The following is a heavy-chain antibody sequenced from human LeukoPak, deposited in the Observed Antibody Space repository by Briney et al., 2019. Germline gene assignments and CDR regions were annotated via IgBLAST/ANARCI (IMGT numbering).Heavy chain of an antibody. V-gene: IGHV4-59*01. CDR1: GGSIRSSY. CDR2: IYYSGST. D-gene: IGHD6-19*01. J-gene: IGHJ4*02. Sequence: SETLSLTCTASGGSIRSSYWSWIRQPPGKGLEWIADIYYSGSTNYNPSLKTRVTTSVDTSKIQLSLKLSSVTAADTAVYYCAREMAGTHFDSWGQGTLVTVSS. CDR3: AREMAGTHFDS.